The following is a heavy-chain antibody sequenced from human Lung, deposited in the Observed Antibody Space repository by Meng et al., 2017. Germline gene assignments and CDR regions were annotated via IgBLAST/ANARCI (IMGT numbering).Heavy chain of an antibody. CDR3: TNDRLNH. J-gene: IGHJ1*01. Sequence: EVRSVESRGGLVPPRASLSLSCAASGFTFADHWMRWVRREPGKGLACVSRINRDGTKPTYADSVKGRYTISRDNAKNTLYLQMNNLRAEDTAFYYCTNDRLNHWGQGALVTVSS. D-gene: IGHD1-1*01. V-gene: IGHV3-74*01. CDR2: INRDGTKP. CDR1: GFTFADHW.